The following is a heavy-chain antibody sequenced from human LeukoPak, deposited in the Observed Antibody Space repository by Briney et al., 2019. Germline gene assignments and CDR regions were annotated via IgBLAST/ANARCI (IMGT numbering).Heavy chain of an antibody. D-gene: IGHD2-2*01. Sequence: ASVKVSCKASGYTFTGYYMHWVRQAPGQGLEWMGWINPNSGGTNYAQKFQGRVTMTRSTSISTAYMELSRLRSDDTAVYYCARVWANESSTSCCKVWFDPWGQGTLVTVSS. CDR2: INPNSGGT. CDR1: GYTFTGYY. V-gene: IGHV1-2*02. J-gene: IGHJ5*02. CDR3: ARVWANESSTSCCKVWFDP.